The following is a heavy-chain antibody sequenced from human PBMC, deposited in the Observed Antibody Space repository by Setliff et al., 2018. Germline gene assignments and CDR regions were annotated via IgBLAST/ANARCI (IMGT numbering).Heavy chain of an antibody. J-gene: IGHJ4*02. Sequence: SLTCSVSGDSINPYYWTWIRQPPGKGLEWIGFIYYSGATTYNPSLKSRVTISVDTSKNQFSLNLNSVTAADTAVYYCARYRNYFDSSGQTQYYFDYWGQGTLVTVSS. D-gene: IGHD3-22*01. CDR1: GDSINPYY. V-gene: IGHV4-59*01. CDR3: ARYRNYFDSSGQTQYYFDY. CDR2: IYYSGAT.